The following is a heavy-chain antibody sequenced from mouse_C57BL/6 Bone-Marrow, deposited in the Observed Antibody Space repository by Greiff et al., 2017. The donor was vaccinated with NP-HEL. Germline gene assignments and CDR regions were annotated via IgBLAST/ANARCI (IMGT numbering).Heavy chain of an antibody. CDR2: IHPSDSDT. D-gene: IGHD1-1*01. V-gene: IGHV1-74*01. Sequence: QVHVKQPGAELVKPGASVKVSCKASGYTFTSYWMHWVKQRPGQGLEWIGRIHPSDSDTNYNQKFKGKATLTVDKSSSTAYMQLSSLTSEDSAVYYCAMGITTVVATKYFDVWGTGTTVTVSS. J-gene: IGHJ1*03. CDR1: GYTFTSYW. CDR3: AMGITTVVATKYFDV.